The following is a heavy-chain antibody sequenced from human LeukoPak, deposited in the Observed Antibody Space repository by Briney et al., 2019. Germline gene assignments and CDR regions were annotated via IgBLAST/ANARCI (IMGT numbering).Heavy chain of an antibody. CDR3: ARLSAVLHYYYYGMDV. CDR1: GYTFTSYD. Sequence: ASVKVSCKASGYTFTSYDINWVRQATGQGLEWMGWMNPNSGNTGYAQKFQGRVTMTRNTSISTAYMELSSLRSEDTAVYYCARLSAVLHYYYYGMDVWGQGTTVTVSS. D-gene: IGHD2-15*01. CDR2: MNPNSGNT. V-gene: IGHV1-8*01. J-gene: IGHJ6*02.